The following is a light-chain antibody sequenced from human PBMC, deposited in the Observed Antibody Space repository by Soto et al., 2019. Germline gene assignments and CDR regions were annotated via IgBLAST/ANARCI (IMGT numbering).Light chain of an antibody. CDR1: QDISNY. V-gene: IGKV1-33*01. CDR3: QQNDKLPPT. Sequence: DIQMTQSPSSLSASVGDRVTITCQASQDISNYLNWYQQKPGKAPKLLIYDASNLETGVPSRFSGSGAGTDFTFTISSLQPEDIATYYCQQNDKLPPTFGQGTKLEIK. CDR2: DAS. J-gene: IGKJ2*01.